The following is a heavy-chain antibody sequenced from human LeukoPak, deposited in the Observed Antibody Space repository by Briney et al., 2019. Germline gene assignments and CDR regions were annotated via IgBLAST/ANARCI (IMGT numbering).Heavy chain of an antibody. J-gene: IGHJ3*02. Sequence: LPGGSLRLSCAASGFTFSSYAMSCVRQAPGKGLEWVSAISGSGGSTYYADSVKGRFTISRDNSKNTLYLQMNSLRAEDTAVYYCARAYSSSFGDAFDIWGQGTMVTVSS. CDR1: GFTFSSYA. D-gene: IGHD6-13*01. V-gene: IGHV3-23*01. CDR3: ARAYSSSFGDAFDI. CDR2: ISGSGGST.